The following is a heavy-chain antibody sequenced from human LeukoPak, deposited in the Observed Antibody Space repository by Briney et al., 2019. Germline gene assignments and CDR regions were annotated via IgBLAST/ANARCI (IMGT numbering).Heavy chain of an antibody. D-gene: IGHD3-10*01. Sequence: SGPTLVKPTQTLTLTCTFSGFSLTTNGMGVGWILQPPGKALEWLALIYWDDDKRYSPSLKSRLTITKDTSTNQVVLTMTNMDPVDTATYYCAHRASGSYEGVFDYWGQGTLVTVSS. J-gene: IGHJ4*02. CDR2: IYWDDDK. CDR1: GFSLTTNGMG. CDR3: AHRASGSYEGVFDY. V-gene: IGHV2-5*02.